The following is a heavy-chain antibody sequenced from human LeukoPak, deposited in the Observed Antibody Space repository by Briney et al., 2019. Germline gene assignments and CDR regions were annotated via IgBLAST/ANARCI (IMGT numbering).Heavy chain of an antibody. V-gene: IGHV4-59*11. CDR1: TDSFSSHY. CDR3: ARDLITVTKGFDI. J-gene: IGHJ3*02. D-gene: IGHD4-17*01. CDR2: ISYIGST. Sequence: SETLSLTCAVSTDSFSSHYWSWVRQPPGKGLEWIGYISYIGSTNYNPSLKSRVTISIDTSKNQFSLRPRSVTAADTAVYYCARDLITVTKGFDIWGQGTMVSVSS.